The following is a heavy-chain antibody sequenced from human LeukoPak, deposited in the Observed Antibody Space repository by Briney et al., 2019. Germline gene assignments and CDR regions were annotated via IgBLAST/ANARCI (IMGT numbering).Heavy chain of an antibody. V-gene: IGHV4-39*07. Sequence: SETLSLTCTVSGDSISSSNYFWGWIRQPPGKGLEWIGSFYYSGSTNYNPSLKSRVTISVDTSKNQFSLKLSSVTAADTAVYYCASSGRRWYFDLWGRGTLVTVSS. D-gene: IGHD6-19*01. CDR3: ASSGRRWYFDL. CDR2: FYYSGST. CDR1: GDSISSSNYF. J-gene: IGHJ2*01.